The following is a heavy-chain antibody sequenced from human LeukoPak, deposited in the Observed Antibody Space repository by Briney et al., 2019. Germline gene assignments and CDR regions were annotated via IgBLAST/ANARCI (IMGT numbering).Heavy chain of an antibody. J-gene: IGHJ4*02. Sequence: ASVKVSCKASGYTFTSYGISWVRQAPGQGLEWMGWISAYNGNTNYAQKFQGRVTITADESTSTAYVELSSLRSEDTAVYYCGRVGIVVVPAAIGGLGYWGQGTLVTVSS. D-gene: IGHD2-2*02. CDR2: ISAYNGNT. V-gene: IGHV1-18*01. CDR3: GRVGIVVVPAAIGGLGY. CDR1: GYTFTSYG.